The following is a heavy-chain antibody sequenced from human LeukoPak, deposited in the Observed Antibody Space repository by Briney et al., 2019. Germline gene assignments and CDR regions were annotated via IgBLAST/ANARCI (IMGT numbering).Heavy chain of an antibody. V-gene: IGHV4-61*02. J-gene: IGHJ5*02. D-gene: IGHD4-17*01. CDR1: GGSITSGDYY. CDR2: IYLGGST. CDR3: ARDLYGDGSYFDP. Sequence: SQTLPLTCTVSGGSITSGDYYWSWLRQPAGKGLEWIGRIYLGGSTSYNPSLKSRVTISADTSKNQFSLILSSVTAADTALYYCARDLYGDGSYFDPWGQGTLVTVSS.